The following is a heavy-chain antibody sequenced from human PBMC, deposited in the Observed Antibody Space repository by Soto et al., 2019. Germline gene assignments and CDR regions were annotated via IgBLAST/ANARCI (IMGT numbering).Heavy chain of an antibody. J-gene: IGHJ5*02. CDR3: VRRHVSATGIDWFDP. CDR1: GFTFSAQY. D-gene: IGHD6-13*01. CDR2: ISGSGTTM. Sequence: PGGSLRLSCVASGFTFSAQYMTWIRQAPGKGLEWVSKISGSGTTMYYADSVKGRFTVSRDNAKNSVYLQMDSLRAEDTAVYYCVRRHVSATGIDWFDPWGQGTLVTVSS. V-gene: IGHV3-11*01.